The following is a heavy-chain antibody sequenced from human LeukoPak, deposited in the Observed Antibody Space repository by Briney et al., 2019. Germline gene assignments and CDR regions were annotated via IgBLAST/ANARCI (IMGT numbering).Heavy chain of an antibody. Sequence: ASVKVSCKASGGTFSSYAINWVRQATGQGLEWMGWMNPNSGNTGYAQKFQGRVTMTRNTSISTAYMELSSLRSEDTAVYYCARGAPYGDYDYWGQGTLVTVSS. CDR3: ARGAPYGDYDY. CDR2: MNPNSGNT. D-gene: IGHD4-17*01. CDR1: GGTFSSYA. V-gene: IGHV1-8*02. J-gene: IGHJ4*02.